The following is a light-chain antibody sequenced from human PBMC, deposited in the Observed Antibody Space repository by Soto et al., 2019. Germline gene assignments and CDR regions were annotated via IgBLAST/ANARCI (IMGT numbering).Light chain of an antibody. J-gene: IGKJ1*01. Sequence: DIQMTQSPASLPASVGDRVIITCRASQSISSYLNWYQQKPGKAPKLLIYAASSLQSGVPSRFSGSQSGTDFTLTISSLQPEDFATYFCQQSYSAPRTFGQGTKVEIK. CDR2: AAS. CDR1: QSISSY. CDR3: QQSYSAPRT. V-gene: IGKV1-39*01.